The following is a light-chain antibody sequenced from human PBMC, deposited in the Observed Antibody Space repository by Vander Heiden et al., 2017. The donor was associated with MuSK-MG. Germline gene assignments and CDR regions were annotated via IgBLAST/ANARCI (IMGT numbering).Light chain of an antibody. CDR2: DTS. CDR3: LLSYSGARPWV. J-gene: IGLJ3*02. CDR1: TGAVTSGNY. Sequence: QAVVPQEPSLTASPGGTVTLTCTASTGAVTSGNYPYWFQQKPGQAPRTLIYDTSNKPSWTPARFSGSLLGGKAALTLSGAQPEDEAEYYCLLSYSGARPWVFGGGTKLTVL. V-gene: IGLV7-46*01.